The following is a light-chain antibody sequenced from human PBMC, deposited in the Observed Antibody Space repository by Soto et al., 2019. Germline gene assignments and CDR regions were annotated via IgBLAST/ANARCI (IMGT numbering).Light chain of an antibody. CDR2: GAT. Sequence: EIVLTQSPGTLSLSPGERATLSCRASQSFSSNYLAWYQQKPGQAPRILIYGATTRATGIPDRFSGSESGTDFTLTISRFYSEDSAVYYCQQYSSVWTLGQGTKVDIK. V-gene: IGKV3-20*01. J-gene: IGKJ1*01. CDR1: QSFSSNY. CDR3: QQYSSVWT.